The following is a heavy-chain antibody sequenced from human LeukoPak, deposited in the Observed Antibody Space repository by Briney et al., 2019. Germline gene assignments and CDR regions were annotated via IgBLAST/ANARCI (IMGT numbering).Heavy chain of an antibody. CDR1: GGSFSGYY. CDR2: IHYNGST. J-gene: IGHJ5*02. CDR3: ARRVFWSGYYWFDP. Sequence: PSETLSLTCAVYGGSFSGYYWGWIRQPPGKGLEWMGIIHYNGSTYYNPSLKSRVTISVDTSKNQISLKLSSVTAADTAVYFCARRVFWSGYYWFDPWGQGTLVTVSS. D-gene: IGHD3-3*01. V-gene: IGHV4-34*01.